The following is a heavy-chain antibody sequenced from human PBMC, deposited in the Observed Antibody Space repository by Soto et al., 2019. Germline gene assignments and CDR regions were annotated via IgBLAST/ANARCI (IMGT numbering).Heavy chain of an antibody. V-gene: IGHV3-33*01. CDR3: ARVPRYDTWYFDY. D-gene: IGHD3-22*01. CDR2: LWYDGSRE. J-gene: IGHJ4*02. CDR1: GFSVSTHV. Sequence: QVQLVESGGGVVQPGRSLRLSCTASGFSVSTHVIHWVRQAPGKGLEWVAVLWYDGSREYYAESVKGRFTISRDNSKNTMYLQMNSLRAEDTAVYYCARVPRYDTWYFDYWGQGTLAIVSS.